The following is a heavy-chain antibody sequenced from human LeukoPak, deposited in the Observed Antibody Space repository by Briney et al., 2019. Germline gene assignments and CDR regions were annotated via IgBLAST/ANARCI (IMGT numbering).Heavy chain of an antibody. CDR3: ANGGADSSGYYYVVR. J-gene: IGHJ4*02. CDR1: HVSIQNDY. Sequence: SETLSLTCTVSHVSIQNDYWSWIRQSAGKGLEWLGLIYSSGSTNYNPSLNGRLSMSLDTSKNQFSLKLSSVTAADTAVYYCANGGADSSGYYYVVRWGQGTLVTVSS. CDR2: IYSSGST. D-gene: IGHD3-22*01. V-gene: IGHV4-4*07.